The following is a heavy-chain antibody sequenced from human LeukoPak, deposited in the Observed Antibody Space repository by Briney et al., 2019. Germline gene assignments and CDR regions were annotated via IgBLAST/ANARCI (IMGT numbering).Heavy chain of an antibody. CDR2: IYHSGST. CDR1: GYSISSGYY. J-gene: IGHJ4*02. Sequence: SETLSLTCTVSGYSISSGYYWGWIRQPPGKGLEWIGSIYHSGSTYYNPSLKSRVTISVDTSKNQFSLKLSSVTAADTAVYYCARDAFDRAALVAGTRLDYWGQGTLVTVSS. CDR3: ARDAFDRAALVAGTRLDY. D-gene: IGHD6-19*01. V-gene: IGHV4-38-2*02.